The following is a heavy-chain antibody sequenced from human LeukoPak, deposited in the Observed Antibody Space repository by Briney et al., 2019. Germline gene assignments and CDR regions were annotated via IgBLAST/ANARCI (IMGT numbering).Heavy chain of an antibody. Sequence: SETLSLTCSVSGGSISSYYWSWIRQPPGKGLEWIGYVYYSGSTNYNPSLKSRVTISVDTSKNQFSLKPTSVTAADTAVYYCARGDSGSFSQFDCWGQGTLVTVSS. CDR3: ARGDSGSFSQFDC. D-gene: IGHD1-26*01. CDR2: VYYSGST. V-gene: IGHV4-59*01. CDR1: GGSISSYY. J-gene: IGHJ4*02.